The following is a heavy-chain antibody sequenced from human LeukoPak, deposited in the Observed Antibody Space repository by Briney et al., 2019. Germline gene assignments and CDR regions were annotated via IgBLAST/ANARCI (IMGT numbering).Heavy chain of an antibody. Sequence: PGGSLRLSRAASGFTFSHFWEKWVRQAPGKGLDWVANIKQDGSEKYYVASVKGRFTISRDNAKNSLFLQMNSLRAEDTAVYYCVGYTRWGQGTLVTVSS. J-gene: IGHJ4*02. CDR2: IKQDGSEK. CDR1: GFTFSHFW. D-gene: IGHD2-2*02. V-gene: IGHV3-7*05. CDR3: VGYTR.